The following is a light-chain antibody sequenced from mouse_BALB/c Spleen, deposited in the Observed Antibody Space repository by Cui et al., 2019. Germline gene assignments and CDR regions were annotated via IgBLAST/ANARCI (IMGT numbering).Light chain of an antibody. J-gene: IGKJ1*01. CDR1: SSVSY. Sequence: QIVLTQSPAIMSASPGEKVTITCSASSSVSYMHWFQQKPCTSHKLWIYSTSNLASGVPARFSGSGSGTSYSLTISRMEAEDAATYYCQQRSSYPPFGGGTKLEIK. CDR2: STS. CDR3: QQRSSYPP. V-gene: IGKV4-57*01.